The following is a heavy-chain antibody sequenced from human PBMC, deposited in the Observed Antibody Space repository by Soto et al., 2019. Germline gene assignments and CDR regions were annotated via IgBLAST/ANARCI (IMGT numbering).Heavy chain of an antibody. Sequence: SETLSLTCTVSGGSISSYYWSWIRQPPGKGLEWIGYIYYSGSTNYNPSLKSRVTISVDTSKNQFSLKLSSVTAVDTAVYYCAREPILSYFDYWGQGTLVTVSS. CDR1: GGSISSYY. CDR3: AREPILSYFDY. V-gene: IGHV4-59*01. D-gene: IGHD2-8*02. J-gene: IGHJ4*02. CDR2: IYYSGST.